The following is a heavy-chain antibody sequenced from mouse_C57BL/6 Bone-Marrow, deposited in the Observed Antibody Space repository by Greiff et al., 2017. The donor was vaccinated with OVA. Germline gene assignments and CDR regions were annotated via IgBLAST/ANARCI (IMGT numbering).Heavy chain of an antibody. CDR2: ISDGGSYT. J-gene: IGHJ2*01. Sequence: VKLVESGGGLVKPGGSLKLSCAASGFTFSSYAMSWVRQTPEKRLEWVATISDGGSYTYYPDNVKGRFTISRDNAKNNLYLQMSHLKSEDTAMYYCARDYYGSLYYFDYWGQGTTLTVSS. D-gene: IGHD1-1*01. V-gene: IGHV5-4*03. CDR3: ARDYYGSLYYFDY. CDR1: GFTFSSYA.